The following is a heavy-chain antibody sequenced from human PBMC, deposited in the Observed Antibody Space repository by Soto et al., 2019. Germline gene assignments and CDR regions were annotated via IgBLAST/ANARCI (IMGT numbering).Heavy chain of an antibody. J-gene: IGHJ3*02. V-gene: IGHV5-51*01. CDR3: ARRPYYYDSSGSPLYGGFDI. CDR2: IYPGDSDT. CDR1: GYSFTSYW. D-gene: IGHD3-22*01. Sequence: LGESLKISCKGSGYSFTSYWIGWVRQMPGKGLEWMGIIYPGDSDTRYSPSFQGQVTISADKSISTAYLQWSSLKASDTAMYYCARRPYYYDSSGSPLYGGFDIWGQGTMVTVSS.